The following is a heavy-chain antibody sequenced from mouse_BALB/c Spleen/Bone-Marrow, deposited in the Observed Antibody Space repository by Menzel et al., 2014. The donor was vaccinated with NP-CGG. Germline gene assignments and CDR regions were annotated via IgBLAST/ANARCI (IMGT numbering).Heavy chain of an antibody. CDR3: ARRADSSGYVDAMDY. J-gene: IGHJ4*01. V-gene: IGHV1S137*01. Sequence: VQLQQSGAELVRPGVSVKISCKGSGYTFTDYAMHWVKQSHAKSPEWIGVISTYYGDASYNQKFKGKATMAVDKSSSTAYMELARLTPEDSAIYYCARRADSSGYVDAMDYWGQGTSVTVSS. CDR1: GYTFTDYA. CDR2: ISTYYGDA. D-gene: IGHD3-2*01.